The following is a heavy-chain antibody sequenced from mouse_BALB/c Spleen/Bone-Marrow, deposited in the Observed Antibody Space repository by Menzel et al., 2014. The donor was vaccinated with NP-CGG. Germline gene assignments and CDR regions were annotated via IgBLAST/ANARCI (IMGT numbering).Heavy chain of an antibody. CDR2: IRNKANGYTT. CDR3: AREIINDYHWYFDV. D-gene: IGHD2-4*01. J-gene: IGHJ1*01. V-gene: IGHV7-3*02. CDR1: GFTFTYYY. Sequence: EVMLVESGGGLVQPGGSLRLSCATSGFTFTYYYMSWVRQPPGKALEWLGFIRNKANGYTTEYSASVKGRFTISRDNSQSILYLQMNTLRAEDSATYYCAREIINDYHWYFDVWGAGTTVTVSS.